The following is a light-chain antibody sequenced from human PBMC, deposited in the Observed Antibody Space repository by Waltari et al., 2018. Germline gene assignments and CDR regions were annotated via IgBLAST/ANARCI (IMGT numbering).Light chain of an antibody. CDR2: QDK. Sequence: SYELTQPPSVSVSPGQTASITCSGDKLGDKYACWYQQKPGQCPVVVIYQDKKRPSGIPERFSGSRSGNTATLTISGTQAMDEADYYCQAWDSSTYVVFGGGTKLTVL. J-gene: IGLJ2*01. CDR1: KLGDKY. CDR3: QAWDSSTYVV. V-gene: IGLV3-1*01.